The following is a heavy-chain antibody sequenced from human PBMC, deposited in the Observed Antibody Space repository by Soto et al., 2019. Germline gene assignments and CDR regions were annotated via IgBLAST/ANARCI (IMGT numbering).Heavy chain of an antibody. V-gene: IGHV3-30*18. CDR2: ISYDGSNK. J-gene: IGHJ6*02. D-gene: IGHD3-10*01. Sequence: QVQLVESGGGVVQPGRSLRLSCAASGFTFSSYGMHWVRQAPGKGLEWVAVISYDGSNKYYADSVKGRFTISRDNSKNTLYLQMNSLRAEDTAVYYCAKDIKYSYGSGSFRRVYYGMDVWGQGTTVTVSS. CDR1: GFTFSSYG. CDR3: AKDIKYSYGSGSFRRVYYGMDV.